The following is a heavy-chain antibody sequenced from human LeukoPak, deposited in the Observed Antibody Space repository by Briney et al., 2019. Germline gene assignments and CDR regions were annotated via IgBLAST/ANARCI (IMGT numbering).Heavy chain of an antibody. CDR2: ISGDGGAT. V-gene: IGHV3-23*01. CDR3: VKDFGRNLGGPGY. CDR1: GFSFSTYT. D-gene: IGHD3-10*01. Sequence: GGSLRLSCAASGFSFSTYTMAWVRQAPGGGLEWVSAISGDGGATYYADAVKGRFAISRDNSKSTLYLQMNSLRAEDTAMYYCVKDFGRNLGGPGYWGRGTLVTVSS. J-gene: IGHJ4*02.